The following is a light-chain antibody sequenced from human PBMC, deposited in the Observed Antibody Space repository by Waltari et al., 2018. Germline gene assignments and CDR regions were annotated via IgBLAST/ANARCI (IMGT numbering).Light chain of an antibody. CDR3: QQYYSYPVT. CDR2: ASS. J-gene: IGKJ1*01. V-gene: IGKV1-8*01. Sequence: AIRLTQSPSSIAASTGDRVTITCRASQGVGSYLAWYQQKSGRAPKLLLYASSSLEAEVPSRFGGSGSGTDFTLTISCLQSEDFASYFCQQYYSYPVTFGRGTRV. CDR1: QGVGSY.